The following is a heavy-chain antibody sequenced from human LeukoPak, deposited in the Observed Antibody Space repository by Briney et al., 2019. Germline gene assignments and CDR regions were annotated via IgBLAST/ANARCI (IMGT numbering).Heavy chain of an antibody. V-gene: IGHV1-46*01. D-gene: IGHD6-13*01. CDR2: INPSGGPT. Sequence: GASVKVSCKASGYTFSNYYIYWVRQAPGQGLERMGVINPSGGPTNYAPQFQGRVTMTRDMSTSTVYMELSSLRSEDTAVYYCARDAEQRISSKGIYSYYYIDVWGKGTTVTVTS. J-gene: IGHJ6*03. CDR1: GYTFSNYY. CDR3: ARDAEQRISSKGIYSYYYIDV.